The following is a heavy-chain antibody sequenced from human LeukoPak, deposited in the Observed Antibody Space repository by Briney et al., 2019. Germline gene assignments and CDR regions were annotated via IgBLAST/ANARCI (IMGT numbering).Heavy chain of an antibody. V-gene: IGHV3-21*01. D-gene: IGHD3-22*01. Sequence: GGSLRLSCAASGFTFSSDSMNWVRQAPGKGLEWVSSISSSSRYIYYADSVKGRFTISRDNAKNSLYLQMNSLRAEDTAVYYCARASWGYYDSSGYPFDYWGQGTLVTVSS. CDR2: ISSSSRYI. CDR3: ARASWGYYDSSGYPFDY. CDR1: GFTFSSDS. J-gene: IGHJ4*02.